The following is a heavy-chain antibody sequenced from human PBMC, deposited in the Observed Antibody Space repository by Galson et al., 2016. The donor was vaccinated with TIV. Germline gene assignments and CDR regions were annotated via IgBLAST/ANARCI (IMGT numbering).Heavy chain of an antibody. CDR2: INGDGSST. CDR1: GFTFSNFW. D-gene: IGHD2-15*01. CDR3: ARDKARCSGDSCYLGSSFDY. V-gene: IGHV3-74*01. Sequence: SLRLSCAASGFTFSNFWIHWVRQSLGKGPVWVSRINGDGSSTTYADSVKGRFTISRDNDKNTLYLQMNNLRVDDTAVYYCARDKARCSGDSCYLGSSFDYWGRGILVTVSS. J-gene: IGHJ4*02.